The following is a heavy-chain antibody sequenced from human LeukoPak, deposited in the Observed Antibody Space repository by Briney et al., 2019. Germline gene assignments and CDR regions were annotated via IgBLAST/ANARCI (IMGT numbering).Heavy chain of an antibody. Sequence: SETLSLTCTVSGGSLSSYFWSWVRQPPGKGLEWVGYIYYSGSTNYNPSLMSRVAISVDTSKHQFSLTLSSVTAVDTAVYYCARGWDYDSSGYLPFDFDYWGQRPLVTVPS. D-gene: IGHD3-22*01. J-gene: IGHJ4*02. V-gene: IGHV4-59*01. CDR3: ARGWDYDSSGYLPFDFDY. CDR2: IYYSGST. CDR1: GGSLSSYF.